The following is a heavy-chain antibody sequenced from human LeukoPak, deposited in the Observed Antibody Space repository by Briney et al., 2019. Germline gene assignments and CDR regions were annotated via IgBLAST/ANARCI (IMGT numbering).Heavy chain of an antibody. D-gene: IGHD6-6*01. Sequence: SETLSLTCTASGGSISSYYWSWIRQPPGKGLEWIWYIYYSGSTNYNPSLKSRVTISVDTSKNQFSLKLSSVTAADTAVYYCARDAYSSSSEAFDIWGQGTMVTVSS. CDR3: ARDAYSSSSEAFDI. CDR1: GGSISSYY. J-gene: IGHJ3*02. CDR2: IYYSGST. V-gene: IGHV4-59*12.